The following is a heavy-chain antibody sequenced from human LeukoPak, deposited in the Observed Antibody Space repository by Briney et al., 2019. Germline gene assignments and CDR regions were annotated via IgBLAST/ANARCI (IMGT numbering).Heavy chain of an antibody. J-gene: IGHJ1*01. CDR2: IYYSGST. D-gene: IGHD2-2*01. Sequence: SETLSLTCSVSGGSISSYYWSWIRHPPGKGLEWIGSIYYSGSTYYNPSLKSRVTISVYTSKNQFSLKLSSVTAADTAVYYCARDGVVVPAATTRGYFQHWGQGTLVTVSS. CDR3: ARDGVVVPAATTRGYFQH. V-gene: IGHV4-39*07. CDR1: GGSISSYY.